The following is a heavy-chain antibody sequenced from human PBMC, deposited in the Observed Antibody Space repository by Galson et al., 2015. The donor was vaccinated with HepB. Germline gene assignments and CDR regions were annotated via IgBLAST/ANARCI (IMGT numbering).Heavy chain of an antibody. CDR2: IWSDGSQK. J-gene: IGHJ4*02. Sequence: SLRLSCAASRFTFNTHDMFWLRQAPGKGLEWVAVIWSDGSQKYYGDSVKGRFTISRDNSKNTLYLEMNSLRADDTAMYYCARGNGFWSVNDWGQGTLVTVSS. V-gene: IGHV3-33*01. CDR1: RFTFNTHD. CDR3: ARGNGFWSVND. D-gene: IGHD3-3*01.